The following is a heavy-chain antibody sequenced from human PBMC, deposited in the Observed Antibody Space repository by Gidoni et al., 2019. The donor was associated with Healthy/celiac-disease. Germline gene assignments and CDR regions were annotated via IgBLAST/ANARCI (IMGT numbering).Heavy chain of an antibody. D-gene: IGHD2-15*01. CDR3: ARRSRGWSDIPFDY. V-gene: IGHV4-34*01. CDR1: GGSFSGYY. J-gene: IGHJ4*02. CDR2: INHSGST. Sequence: QVQLQQWGAGPLQPSETLSLTCAVYGGSFSGYYWRWIRQPPGKGLEWIGEINHSGSTNYNPSLKSRVTISVDTSKNQFSLKLSAVTAADTAVYYCARRSRGWSDIPFDYWGQGTLVTVSS.